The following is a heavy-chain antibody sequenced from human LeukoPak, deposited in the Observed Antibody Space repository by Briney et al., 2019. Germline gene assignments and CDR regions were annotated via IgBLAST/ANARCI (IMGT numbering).Heavy chain of an antibody. D-gene: IGHD3-22*01. CDR2: IKSKTDGGTT. J-gene: IGHJ4*02. CDR3: TTDFRSPLLTYYYDSSGYYRTIDY. Sequence: GGSLRLSCAASGFTFSNAWMSWVRQAPGKGLEWVGRIKSKTDGGTTDYAAPVKGRFTISRDDSKNTLYLQMNSLKTEDTAVYYCTTDFRSPLLTYYYDSSGYYRTIDYWGQGTLVTVSS. CDR1: GFTFSNAW. V-gene: IGHV3-15*01.